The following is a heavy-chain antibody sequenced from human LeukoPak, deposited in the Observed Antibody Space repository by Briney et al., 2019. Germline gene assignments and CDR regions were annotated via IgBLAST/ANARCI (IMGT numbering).Heavy chain of an antibody. Sequence: GASVKVSCKASGGTFSSYAISWVRQAPGQGLEWMGRIIPIFGTANYAQKFQGRLKITADESTTTAYMELTSLTSEDTAVYYCARDAAMYGNSDYYYLWWGQGTLVIVSS. V-gene: IGHV1-69*13. D-gene: IGHD3-22*01. J-gene: IGHJ4*02. CDR2: IIPIFGTA. CDR1: GGTFSSYA. CDR3: ARDAAMYGNSDYYYLW.